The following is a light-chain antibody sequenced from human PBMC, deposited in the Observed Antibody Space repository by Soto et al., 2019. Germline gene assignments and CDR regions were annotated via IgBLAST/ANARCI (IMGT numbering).Light chain of an antibody. V-gene: IGKV1D-16*01. CDR3: QQYKTYPWT. CDR2: AAS. CDR1: QGLSRW. Sequence: DIQMTQSPPSLSASVGDRVTITCRASQGLSRWLAWYQQRPEKAPKCLIYAASDLQSGVPSRFSGSGSGTEFTLTINNLQPEDFATYYCQQYKTYPWTFGQGTKVDIK. J-gene: IGKJ1*01.